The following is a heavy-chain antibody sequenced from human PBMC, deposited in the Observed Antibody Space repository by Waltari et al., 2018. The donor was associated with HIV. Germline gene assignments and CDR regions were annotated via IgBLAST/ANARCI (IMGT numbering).Heavy chain of an antibody. CDR2: IYYSGTT. V-gene: IGHV4-39*01. Sequence: QLQLQESGPGLVKPSETLSLTCTVSGGSISSSSYYWGWIRQPPGKGLEWIGSIYYSGTTDDNPSLKSRVTISVDTSKNQFSLKLSSVTAADTAVYYCAGHVITFGGGYSYGLDAFDIWGQGTMVTVSS. CDR1: GGSISSSSYY. J-gene: IGHJ3*02. CDR3: AGHVITFGGGYSYGLDAFDI. D-gene: IGHD3-16*01.